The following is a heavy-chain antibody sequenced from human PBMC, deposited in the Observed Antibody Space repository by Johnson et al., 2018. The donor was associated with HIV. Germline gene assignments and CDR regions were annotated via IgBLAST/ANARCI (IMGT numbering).Heavy chain of an antibody. D-gene: IGHD5-12*01. CDR2: ISYDGSNK. J-gene: IGHJ3*02. CDR3: ARGRARAFDI. Sequence: QVQLVESGGGVVQPERSLRLSCSASGFTFSSYAMHWVRQAPGKGLEWVACISYDGSNKYYADSVKGRFTISRDNSKNTLHLQMNSLRTEDTAVFYCARGRARAFDIWGQGTMVTVSS. V-gene: IGHV3-30*04. CDR1: GFTFSSYA.